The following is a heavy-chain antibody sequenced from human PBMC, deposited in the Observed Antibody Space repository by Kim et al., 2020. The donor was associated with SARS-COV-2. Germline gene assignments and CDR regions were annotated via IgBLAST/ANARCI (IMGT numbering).Heavy chain of an antibody. Sequence: SETLSLTCTVSGGSISSGGYYWSWIRQHPGKGLEWIGYIYYSGSTYYNPSLKSRVTISVDTSKNQFSLKLSSVTAADTAVYYCARDVPSYYDILTGYYRYYYYYGRDVWGQGTTVTVSS. CDR1: GGSISSGGYY. CDR3: ARDVPSYYDILTGYYRYYYYYGRDV. CDR2: IYYSGST. D-gene: IGHD3-9*01. V-gene: IGHV4-31*03. J-gene: IGHJ6*02.